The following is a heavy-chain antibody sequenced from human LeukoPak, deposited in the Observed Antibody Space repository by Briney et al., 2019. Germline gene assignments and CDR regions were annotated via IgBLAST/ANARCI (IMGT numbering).Heavy chain of an antibody. J-gene: IGHJ5*02. CDR3: ARRLTQYDCFDP. Sequence: SQTLSVTCAISGDSISSNSVTWNWIRQSPSRGLEWLGRTYYRSTWYNDYAVSVRGRITVNPDTSKNQFSLHLNSVTPEDTAVYYCARRLTQYDCFDPWGQGILVTVSS. D-gene: IGHD2-2*01. CDR2: TYYRSTWYN. CDR1: GDSISSNSVT. V-gene: IGHV6-1*01.